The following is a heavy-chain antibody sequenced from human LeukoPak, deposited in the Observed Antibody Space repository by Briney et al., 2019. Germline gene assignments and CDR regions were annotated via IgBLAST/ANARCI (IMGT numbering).Heavy chain of an antibody. CDR3: TTVWDCGGDCSDAFDI. Sequence: GGSLRLSCAASGFSFRNAWMSWVRQAPGKGLEWVGRIKSKTDGGTTDYAAPVKGRFTISRDDSKNTLYLQMNSLKTEDTAVYYCTTVWDCGGDCSDAFDIWGQGTMVTVSS. CDR2: IKSKTDGGTT. J-gene: IGHJ3*02. V-gene: IGHV3-15*01. CDR1: GFSFRNAW. D-gene: IGHD2-21*02.